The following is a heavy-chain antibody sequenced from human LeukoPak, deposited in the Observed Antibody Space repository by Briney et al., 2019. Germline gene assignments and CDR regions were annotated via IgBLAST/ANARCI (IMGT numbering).Heavy chain of an antibody. CDR3: ARGIYYFDY. J-gene: IGHJ4*02. CDR2: IHYSGST. CDR1: GASISSYY. Sequence: SETLSLTCTVSGASISSYYWSWIRQPPGKGLEWIGYIHYSGSTNYNPSLKSRVTISIDTSKNQFSLKLSSVTAADTAVYYCARGIYYFDYWGQGTLVTVSS. V-gene: IGHV4-59*01.